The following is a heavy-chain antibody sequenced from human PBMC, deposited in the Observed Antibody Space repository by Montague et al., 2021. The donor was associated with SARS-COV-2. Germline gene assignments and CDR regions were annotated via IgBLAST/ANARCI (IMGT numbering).Heavy chain of an antibody. CDR1: GFTFSSYS. CDR3: ARAGDIAVVPAVDWFDP. Sequence: SLRLSCAASGFTFSSYSMNWVRQAPGKGLEWVSSISSSSSYIYYADSVKGRFTISRDNAKNSLYLQMNSLRAEDTAVYYCARAGDIAVVPAVDWFDPWGQGTLVTVSS. CDR2: ISSSSSYI. J-gene: IGHJ5*02. V-gene: IGHV3-21*01. D-gene: IGHD2-2*01.